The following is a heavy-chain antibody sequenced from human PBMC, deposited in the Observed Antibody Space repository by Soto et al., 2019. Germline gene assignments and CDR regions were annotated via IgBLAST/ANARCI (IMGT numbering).Heavy chain of an antibody. Sequence: QVQLVESGGGVVQPGRSLRLSCAASGFRFSNNGMHWVRQAPGKWLEWVAIISYDGSKKYYADSVKGRFTISRDNSKNTLYLQMDSLRVEDTAMYYCAKDRVESGLGEIDYWGQGTLVTVSS. D-gene: IGHD3-16*01. J-gene: IGHJ4*02. V-gene: IGHV3-30*18. CDR1: GFRFSNNG. CDR3: AKDRVESGLGEIDY. CDR2: ISYDGSKK.